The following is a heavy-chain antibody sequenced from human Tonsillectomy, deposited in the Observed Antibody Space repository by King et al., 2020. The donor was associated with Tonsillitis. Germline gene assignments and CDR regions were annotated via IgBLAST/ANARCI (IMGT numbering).Heavy chain of an antibody. CDR2: IYYSWST. J-gene: IGHJ6*02. V-gene: IGHV4-39*01. Sequence: QLQESGPGLVKPSETLSLTCTVSGGSISSSSYYWGWIRQPPGKGLEWIGRIYYSWSTYYNPSLKSRVTISVDTSKNQFSLKLSSVTAADTAVYYCARLTVIYGMDVWGQGTTVTVSS. D-gene: IGHD4-17*01. CDR1: GGSISSSSYY. CDR3: ARLTVIYGMDV.